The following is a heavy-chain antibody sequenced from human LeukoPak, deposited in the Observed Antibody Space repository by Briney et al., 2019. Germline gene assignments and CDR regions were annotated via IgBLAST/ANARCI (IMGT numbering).Heavy chain of an antibody. J-gene: IGHJ4*02. CDR2: IYYSGST. CDR3: ATQSSTVLDY. Sequence: SETLSLTCTVSGGSISSSSYYWGWIRQPPGKGLEWIGSIYYSGSTYYNPSLKSRVTISVDTSKNQFSLKLSSVTAADTAVYYCATQSSTVLDYWGQGTLVTVSS. CDR1: GGSISSSSYY. D-gene: IGHD4-17*01. V-gene: IGHV4-39*01.